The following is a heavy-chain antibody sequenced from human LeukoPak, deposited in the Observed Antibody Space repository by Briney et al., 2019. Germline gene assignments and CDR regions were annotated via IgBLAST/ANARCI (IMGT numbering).Heavy chain of an antibody. V-gene: IGHV4-34*01. J-gene: IGHJ6*02. CDR1: GGSFSGYY. D-gene: IGHD3-22*01. Sequence: PSETLSLTCAVYGGSFSGYYWSWIRQPPGKGLEWIGEINHSGSTNYNPSLKSRVTISVDTSKNQFSLKLSSVTAADTAVYYCAREIYYDSSGYSYYYYGMDVWGQGTTVTVSS. CDR3: AREIYYDSSGYSYYYYGMDV. CDR2: INHSGST.